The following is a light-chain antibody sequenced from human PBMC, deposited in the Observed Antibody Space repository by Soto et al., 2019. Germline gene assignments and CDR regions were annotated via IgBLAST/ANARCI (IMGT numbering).Light chain of an antibody. Sequence: IVLTQSPGTLSLSPGERATLSCRASQSVSSSYLAWYQQKPGQAPRLLLYGASSRATGIPDRFSGSGSGTELTLTISSLQSEDFAVYYCQQYNNWPPITFGQGTRLEIK. V-gene: IGKV3-20*01. CDR2: GAS. CDR3: QQYNNWPPIT. J-gene: IGKJ5*01. CDR1: QSVSSSY.